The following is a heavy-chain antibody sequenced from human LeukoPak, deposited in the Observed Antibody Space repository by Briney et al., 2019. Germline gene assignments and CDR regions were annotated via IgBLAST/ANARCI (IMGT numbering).Heavy chain of an antibody. J-gene: IGHJ4*02. D-gene: IGHD3-9*01. Sequence: PGGSLRLSCAASGFTFSSYGRHWVRQAPGKGLEWVSYISSSGSTIYYADSVKGRFTISRDNAKNSLYLQMNSLRAEDTAAYYCARQLRDFDWTNFDYWGQGTLVTVSS. CDR3: ARQLRDFDWTNFDY. CDR2: ISSSGSTI. CDR1: GFTFSSYG. V-gene: IGHV3-48*04.